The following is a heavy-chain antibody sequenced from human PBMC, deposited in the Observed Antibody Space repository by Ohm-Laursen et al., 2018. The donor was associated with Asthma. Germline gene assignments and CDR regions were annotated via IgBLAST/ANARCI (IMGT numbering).Heavy chain of an antibody. Sequence: SLRLSCAASGFTFSSYGMHWVRQAPGKGLEWVAVISYDGSNKYYADSVKGRFTISRDNSKNTLYLQMNSLRAEDTAVYYCARVYCSGGSCYSGWYFFDYWGQGTLVTVSS. CDR1: GFTFSSYG. J-gene: IGHJ4*02. V-gene: IGHV3-30*03. CDR3: ARVYCSGGSCYSGWYFFDY. CDR2: ISYDGSNK. D-gene: IGHD2-15*01.